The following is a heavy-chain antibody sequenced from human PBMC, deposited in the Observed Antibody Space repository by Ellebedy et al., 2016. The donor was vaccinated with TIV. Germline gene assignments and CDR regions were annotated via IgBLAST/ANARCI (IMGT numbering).Heavy chain of an antibody. J-gene: IGHJ4*02. D-gene: IGHD2-8*01. CDR1: GFTINNYW. V-gene: IGHV3-7*01. Sequence: GESLKISCAATGFTINNYWMSWVRQAPGKGLEWVANIKQDGSEKYYVDSVKGRFTISRDNAKNSLYLQMNSLRAEDTAVYYCARGYASPNYWGQGTLVTVSS. CDR2: IKQDGSEK. CDR3: ARGYASPNY.